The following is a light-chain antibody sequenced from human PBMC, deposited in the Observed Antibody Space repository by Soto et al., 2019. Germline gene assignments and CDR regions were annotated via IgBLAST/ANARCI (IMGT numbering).Light chain of an antibody. Sequence: QPVLTQPASVSGSPGQSITISCTGTSSDIGRYNYVSWYQQYPGKAPKFMIYDVSNRPSGVSNRFSGSKSGNTASLTISGLQAEDEADYYCSSYISSSTYVFGTGTKVTVL. J-gene: IGLJ1*01. CDR3: SSYISSSTYV. V-gene: IGLV2-14*01. CDR2: DVS. CDR1: SSDIGRYNY.